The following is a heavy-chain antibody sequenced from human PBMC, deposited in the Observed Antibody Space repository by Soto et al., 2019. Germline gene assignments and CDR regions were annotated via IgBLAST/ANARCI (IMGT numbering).Heavy chain of an antibody. CDR3: TTDRWALLWFGESGR. Sequence: GGSLRLSCAASGFTFSNAWMNWVRQAPGKGLEWVGRIKSKTDGGTTDYAAPVKGRFTISRDDSKNTLYLQMNSLKTEDTAVYYCTTDRWALLWFGESGRWGQGTLVTVSS. CDR1: GFTFSNAW. D-gene: IGHD3-10*01. V-gene: IGHV3-15*07. CDR2: IKSKTDGGTT. J-gene: IGHJ4*02.